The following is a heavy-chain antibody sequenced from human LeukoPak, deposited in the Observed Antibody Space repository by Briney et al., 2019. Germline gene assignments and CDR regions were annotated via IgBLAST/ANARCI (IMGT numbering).Heavy chain of an antibody. Sequence: GGSLRLSCAASGFTFSSYAMHWVRQAPGKGLEWVAVIPYDGSNKYYADSVKGRFTISRDNSKNTLYLQMNSLRAEDTAVYYCARGTILRAPFDYWGQGTLVTVSS. V-gene: IGHV3-30-3*01. J-gene: IGHJ4*02. CDR3: ARGTILRAPFDY. D-gene: IGHD3-9*01. CDR1: GFTFSSYA. CDR2: IPYDGSNK.